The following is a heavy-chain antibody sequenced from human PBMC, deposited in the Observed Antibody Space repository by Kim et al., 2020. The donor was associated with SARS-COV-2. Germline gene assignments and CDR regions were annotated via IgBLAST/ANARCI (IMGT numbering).Heavy chain of an antibody. CDR3: AREGGRSGTPHFDY. D-gene: IGHD3-3*01. J-gene: IGHJ4*02. Sequence: GGSLRLSCAASGFTFSSYAMHWVRQAPGKGLEWVAVISYDGSNKYYADSVKGRFTISRDNSKNTLYLQMNSLRAEDTAVYYCAREGGRSGTPHFDYWGQGTLVTVSS. CDR2: ISYDGSNK. CDR1: GFTFSSYA. V-gene: IGHV3-30-3*01.